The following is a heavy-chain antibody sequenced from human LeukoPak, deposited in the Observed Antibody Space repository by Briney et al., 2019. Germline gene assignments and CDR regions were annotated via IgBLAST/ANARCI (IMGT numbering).Heavy chain of an antibody. Sequence: TPSETLSLTCAVYGGSFSGYYWSWIRQPPGKGLEWIGEINHSGSTNYNPSLKSRVTISVDTSKNQFSLKLSSVTAADTAVYYCARGAAARLGYYYYYMDVWGKGTTVTVSS. V-gene: IGHV4-34*01. CDR1: GGSFSGYY. CDR2: INHSGST. CDR3: ARGAAARLGYYYYYMDV. D-gene: IGHD6-6*01. J-gene: IGHJ6*03.